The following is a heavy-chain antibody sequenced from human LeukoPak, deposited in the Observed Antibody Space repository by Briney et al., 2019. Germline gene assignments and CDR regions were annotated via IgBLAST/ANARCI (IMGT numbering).Heavy chain of an antibody. J-gene: IGHJ3*02. CDR1: GFTFDDYG. CDR3: ASLVVPAAHDAFDI. D-gene: IGHD2-2*01. CDR2: INWNGGST. V-gene: IGHV3-20*04. Sequence: GGSLGLSCAASGFTFDDYGMTWVRQAPGKGLEWVSGINWNGGSTGYADSVKSRFTISRDNAKNSLYLQMNSLRAEDTALYYCASLVVPAAHDAFDIWGQGTMVTVSS.